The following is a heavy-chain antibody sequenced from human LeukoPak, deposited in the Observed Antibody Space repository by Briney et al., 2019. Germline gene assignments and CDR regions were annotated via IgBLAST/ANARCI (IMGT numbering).Heavy chain of an antibody. CDR1: GFTFSSYG. V-gene: IGHV3-33*01. CDR3: ARRIAAAGTRRGAFDI. CDR2: IWYDGSNK. J-gene: IGHJ3*02. D-gene: IGHD6-13*01. Sequence: PGGSLRLSCAASGFTFSSYGMHWVRQAPGKGLEWVAAIWYDGSNKYYADSVKGRFTISRDNSKNTLYLQMNSLRVEDTAVYYCARRIAAAGTRRGAFDIWGQGTMVTVSS.